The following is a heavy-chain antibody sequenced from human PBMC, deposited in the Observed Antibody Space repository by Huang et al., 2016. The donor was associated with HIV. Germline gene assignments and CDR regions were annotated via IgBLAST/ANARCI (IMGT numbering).Heavy chain of an antibody. CDR1: GFTFNNFG. V-gene: IGHV3-30*18. J-gene: IGHJ4*02. CDR3: AKESRWYSDLDN. CDR2: ISYDGSSG. Sequence: QVQLVESGGGVVKPGRSLRLSCVASGFTFNNFGMHWVRQAPGKGLEWVAVISYDGSSGSYSESVKGRFTISRDNPMDTLYLQMNSLRPDDTAVYYCAKESRWYSDLDNWGQGTLVTVSS. D-gene: IGHD2-15*01.